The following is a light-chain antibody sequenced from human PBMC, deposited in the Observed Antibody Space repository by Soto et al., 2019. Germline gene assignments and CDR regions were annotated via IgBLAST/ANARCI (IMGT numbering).Light chain of an antibody. Sequence: DIQMTQSPSTLSASVGDTVTITCRASQTISGWLAWYQQKPGNAPKLLIYRSSTLENGVPTRFSGSGSGTEFTHSTSSLQSDDSATYSGQHYNPDCLTWTFGRGTKVDIK. CDR3: QHYNPDCLTWT. CDR2: RSS. J-gene: IGKJ1*01. CDR1: QTISGW. V-gene: IGKV1-5*03.